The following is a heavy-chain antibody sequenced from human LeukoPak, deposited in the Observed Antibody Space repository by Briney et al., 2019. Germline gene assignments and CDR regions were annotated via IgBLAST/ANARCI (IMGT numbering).Heavy chain of an antibody. V-gene: IGHV3-33*01. CDR3: ARDRGIAAAGTPDY. D-gene: IGHD6-13*01. J-gene: IGHJ4*02. Sequence: GGSLRLSCAASGFTFSRYGMHWVRQAPGKGLEWVAVIWYDGSNKYYADSVKGRFTISRDNSKNTLYLQMNSLRAEDTAVYYCARDRGIAAAGTPDYWGQGTLVTVSS. CDR2: IWYDGSNK. CDR1: GFTFSRYG.